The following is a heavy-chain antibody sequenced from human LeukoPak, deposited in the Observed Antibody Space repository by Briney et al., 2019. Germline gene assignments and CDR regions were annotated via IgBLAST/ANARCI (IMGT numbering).Heavy chain of an antibody. Sequence: ASVKVSCKASGGTFSSYAISSVRQAPGQGLEWMGGIIPIFGTANYAQKFQGRVTVTTDESTSTAYMELSSLRSEDTAVYYCARGDSSGYYYFDYWGQGTLVTVSS. CDR1: GGTFSSYA. CDR2: IIPIFGTA. V-gene: IGHV1-69*05. D-gene: IGHD3-22*01. J-gene: IGHJ4*02. CDR3: ARGDSSGYYYFDY.